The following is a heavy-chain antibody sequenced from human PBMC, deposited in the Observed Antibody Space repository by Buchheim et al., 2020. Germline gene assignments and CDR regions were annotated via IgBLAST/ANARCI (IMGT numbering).Heavy chain of an antibody. J-gene: IGHJ6*02. CDR1: GITFSSYA. V-gene: IGHV3-23*01. CDR2: ISGSGGST. CDR3: AKDRGSFYDFWNV. Sequence: EVQLLESGGGLAQPGGSLRLSCEASGITFSSYAMSWVRQAPGKGLEWVSTISGSGGSTYYADSVKGRFTISRDNSKNTLYVQINSLRVEDTAVYYCAKDRGSFYDFWNVWGQGTT. D-gene: IGHD3-3*01.